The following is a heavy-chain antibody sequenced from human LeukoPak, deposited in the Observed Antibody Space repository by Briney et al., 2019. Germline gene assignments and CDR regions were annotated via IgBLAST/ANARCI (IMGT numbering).Heavy chain of an antibody. J-gene: IGHJ5*02. D-gene: IGHD3-22*01. CDR3: ARRPDDSSGYYRNWFDP. CDR1: GGSISSGGYY. V-gene: IGHV4-31*03. CDR2: IYYNGNT. Sequence: SQTLSLTCTVSGGSISSGGYYWGWIRQHPGKGLEWIGYIYYNGNTYYNPSLKSRVTISVDTSKNQFSLNLSSVTAADTAVYYCARRPDDSSGYYRNWFDPWGQGTLVSVSS.